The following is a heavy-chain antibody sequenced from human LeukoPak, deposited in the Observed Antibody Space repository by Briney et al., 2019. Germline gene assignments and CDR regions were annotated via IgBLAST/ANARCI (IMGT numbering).Heavy chain of an antibody. Sequence: GSLRLSCAASGFTFSTYAMTWVRQAPGKGLEWVSLISRGGDVTYYADSVKGRFTISRDSSKNTLYLQMHSLRAEDTAVYYCAARPGEVAVPYDYWGQGTLVTVSS. J-gene: IGHJ4*02. D-gene: IGHD2-15*01. CDR1: GFTFSTYA. CDR3: AARPGEVAVPYDY. V-gene: IGHV3-23*01. CDR2: ISRGGDVT.